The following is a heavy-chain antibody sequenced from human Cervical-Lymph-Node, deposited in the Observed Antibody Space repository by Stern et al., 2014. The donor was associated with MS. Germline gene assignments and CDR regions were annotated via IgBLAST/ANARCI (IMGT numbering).Heavy chain of an antibody. D-gene: IGHD2-2*01. CDR3: ACGIVVVPAVPYYYAMDV. J-gene: IGHJ6*02. CDR1: GSSLTTSGMC. Sequence: QVTLQESGPALVKPTQTLTLTCTLSGSSLTTSGMCVNWIRQPPGKALEWLARLDWDDDKHFSTSLKTRLTLSKDTSKNQVVLTMTNMDPVDTATYFCACGIVVVPAVPYYYAMDVWGQGTAVTVSS. CDR2: LDWDDDK. V-gene: IGHV2-70*13.